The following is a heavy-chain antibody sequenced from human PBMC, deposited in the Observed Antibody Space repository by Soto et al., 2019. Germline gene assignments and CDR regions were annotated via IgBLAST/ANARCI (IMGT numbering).Heavy chain of an antibody. Sequence: SQTLSLTCTVSGGFISSGGYYWSWIRQHPGKGLEWIGYIYYSGSTYYNPSLKSRVTISVDTSKNQFSLKLSSVTAADTAVYYCASYWYYYHSSGLFVWGQGTTVTVSS. J-gene: IGHJ6*02. V-gene: IGHV4-31*03. CDR2: IYYSGST. D-gene: IGHD3-22*01. CDR3: ASYWYYYHSSGLFV. CDR1: GGFISSGGYY.